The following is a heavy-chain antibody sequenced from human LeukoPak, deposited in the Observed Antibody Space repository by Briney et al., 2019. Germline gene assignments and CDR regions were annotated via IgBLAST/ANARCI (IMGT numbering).Heavy chain of an antibody. Sequence: SETLSLTCTVSGDSISSGSCYWGWIRQPPGEGLEWIGSIDESGRKYYNPSLTSRVTLSSDTSKKQFSVNLYSVTTADTAVYYCARWTARGIITHAFDLWGEGRKVTVSS. V-gene: IGHV4-39*01. CDR1: GDSISSGSCY. CDR2: IDESGRK. CDR3: ARWTARGIITHAFDL. J-gene: IGHJ3*01. D-gene: IGHD3/OR15-3a*01.